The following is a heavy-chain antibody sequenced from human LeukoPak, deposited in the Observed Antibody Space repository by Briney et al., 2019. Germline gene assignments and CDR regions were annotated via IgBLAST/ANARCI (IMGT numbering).Heavy chain of an antibody. J-gene: IGHJ4*02. CDR3: AIIAVAVDFDY. Sequence: ASVKVSCKASGGTFSSYAISWVRQAPGQGLEWMGRINPNSGGTNYAQKFQGRVTMTRDTSISTAYMELSRLRSDDTAVYYCAIIAVAVDFDYWGQGTLVTVSS. D-gene: IGHD6-19*01. CDR1: GGTFSSYA. V-gene: IGHV1-2*06. CDR2: INPNSGGT.